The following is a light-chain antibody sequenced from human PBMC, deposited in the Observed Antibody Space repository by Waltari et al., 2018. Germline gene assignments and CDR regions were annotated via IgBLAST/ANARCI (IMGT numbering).Light chain of an antibody. J-gene: IGLJ1*01. Sequence: SALPQPASVSGSPGQSITIYCTGTSSDVGRYEYVSWYQQHPGKAPKPIIYDVSKRPSGVSNRFSGSTSGYTASLTISVLQSEDEADYYCCSYTTTDTYVFGSGTKVTVL. CDR1: SSDVGRYEY. CDR2: DVS. V-gene: IGLV2-14*03. CDR3: CSYTTTDTYV.